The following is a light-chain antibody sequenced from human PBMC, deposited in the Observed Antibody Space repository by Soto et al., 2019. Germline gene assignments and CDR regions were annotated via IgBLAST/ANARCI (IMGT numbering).Light chain of an antibody. CDR2: GDN. V-gene: IGLV6-57*02. Sequence: NFMLTQPHSVSESPGKTVTISCTGSSGSVASNYVHWYQRRPGSAPTIVIYGDNQRPSGVPDRFSGSIDSSSNSASLTISRLKTEDEADYCCQSYDRSSLYVFGTGTKLTVL. CDR3: QSYDRSSLYV. CDR1: SGSVASNY. J-gene: IGLJ1*01.